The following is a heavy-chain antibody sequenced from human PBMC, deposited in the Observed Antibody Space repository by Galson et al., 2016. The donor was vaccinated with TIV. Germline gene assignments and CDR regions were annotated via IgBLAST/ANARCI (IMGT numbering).Heavy chain of an antibody. CDR3: ASRDIAVIPAAIVFDY. J-gene: IGHJ4*02. V-gene: IGHV3-23*01. Sequence: SLRLSCAASGFTFSSYGLAWVRQAPGKGLEWVSGISGDNTGKYYADSVKGRFTISRDNSKNALYVQINNLRAEDTAVYYCASRDIAVIPAAIVFDYWGQGTLVTVSS. CDR1: GFTFSSYG. D-gene: IGHD2-2*01. CDR2: ISGDNTGK.